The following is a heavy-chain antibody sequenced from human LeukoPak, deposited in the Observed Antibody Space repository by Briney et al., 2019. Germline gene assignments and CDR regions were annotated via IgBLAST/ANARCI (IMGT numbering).Heavy chain of an antibody. V-gene: IGHV3-9*01. J-gene: IGHJ6*02. CDR1: GFTFDDYA. CDR3: AKDNKYYYGSGSWIMDV. D-gene: IGHD3-10*01. Sequence: GRSLRLSCAASGFTFDDYAMHWVRQAPGKGLEWVSGISWNSGSIGYADSVKGRFTISRDNSKNTLYLQMNSLRAEDTAVYYCAKDNKYYYGSGSWIMDVWGQGTTVTVSS. CDR2: ISWNSGSI.